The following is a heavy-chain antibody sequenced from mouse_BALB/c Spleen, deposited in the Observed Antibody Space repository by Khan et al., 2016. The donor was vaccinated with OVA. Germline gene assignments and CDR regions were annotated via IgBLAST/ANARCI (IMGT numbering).Heavy chain of an antibody. Sequence: QVQLQQSGAELAKPGASVKMSCKASGYTFTTYWMHWVKQRPGQGLEWIGYINPTSGYTVYNEKFKDRATLSADKSSSTAYMQLSSLTSEDSAGYYCTRDRIDYWGQGTTLTVSS. V-gene: IGHV1-7*01. CDR3: TRDRIDY. J-gene: IGHJ2*01. CDR2: INPTSGYT. CDR1: GYTFTTYW.